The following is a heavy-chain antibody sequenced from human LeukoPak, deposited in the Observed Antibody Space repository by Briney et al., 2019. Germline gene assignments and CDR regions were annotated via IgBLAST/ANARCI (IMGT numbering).Heavy chain of an antibody. V-gene: IGHV4-34*01. CDR1: GGSFSGYY. D-gene: IGHD3-10*01. CDR3: ARALGSFDDLISYYYGSGSYEYYFDY. CDR2: INHSGST. Sequence: SETLSLTCAVYGGSFSGYYWSWIRQPPGKGLEWIGEINHSGSTNYNPSLKSRVTISVDTSKNQFSLKLSSVTAADTAVYYCARALGSFDDLISYYYGSGSYEYYFDYWGQGTLVTVSS. J-gene: IGHJ4*02.